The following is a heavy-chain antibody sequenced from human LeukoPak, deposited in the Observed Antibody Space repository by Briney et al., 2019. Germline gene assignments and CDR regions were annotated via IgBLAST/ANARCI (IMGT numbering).Heavy chain of an antibody. CDR2: IKEDGSDK. V-gene: IGHV3-7*01. Sequence: PGGSLRLSCVASGFTLSHYWMSWVRQAPGKGLEWVANIKEDGSDKYYVDSVKGRFTISRDNAKNSLFLQMNSLRAEDTAVYYCARAHGAFEIWGQGTMVTVSS. CDR3: ARAHGAFEI. J-gene: IGHJ3*02. CDR1: GFTLSHYW.